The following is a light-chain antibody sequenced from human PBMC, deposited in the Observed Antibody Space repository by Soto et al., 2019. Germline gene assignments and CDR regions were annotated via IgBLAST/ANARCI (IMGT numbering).Light chain of an antibody. CDR3: HQYYTTPLT. J-gene: IGKJ4*01. V-gene: IGKV4-1*01. CDR2: WAS. Sequence: IVLTQSSDALDKYKADRNTINCQSTLSVLSSSNNKNYLAWYQQKPGQPPKLLIYWASTRESGVPDRFSGSGSGTDFTLTISSLQAEDVAVYYCHQYYTTPLTFGGETKVDIK. CDR1: LSVLSSSNNKNY.